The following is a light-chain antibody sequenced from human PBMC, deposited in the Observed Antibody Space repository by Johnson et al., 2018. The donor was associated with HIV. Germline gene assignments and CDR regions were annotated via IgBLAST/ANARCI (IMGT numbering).Light chain of an antibody. CDR1: SSNIGNNY. Sequence: QLVLTQPPSVSAAPGQKVTISCSGSSSNIGNNYVSWYQQLPGTAPKLLVYENIKRPSGIPDRFSGSKSGTSATLGIAGLQTGDEADYYCGTWDSSLSANVFGTGTKVTVL. V-gene: IGLV1-51*02. CDR2: ENI. J-gene: IGLJ1*01. CDR3: GTWDSSLSANV.